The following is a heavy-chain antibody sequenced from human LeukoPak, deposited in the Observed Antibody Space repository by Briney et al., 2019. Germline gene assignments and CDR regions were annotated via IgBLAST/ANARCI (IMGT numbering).Heavy chain of an antibody. D-gene: IGHD1-14*01. Sequence: GGSLRLSCAASGFTFGNSWVHWVRQAPGKGLVWVSLINADGSTATYADSVKGRFTISRDTARNTLSLQMNSLTIEDTAVYYCVVVVEPPDSDGFDVWGQGTMITVSS. V-gene: IGHV3-74*01. CDR3: VVVVEPPDSDGFDV. J-gene: IGHJ3*01. CDR2: INADGSTA. CDR1: GFTFGNSW.